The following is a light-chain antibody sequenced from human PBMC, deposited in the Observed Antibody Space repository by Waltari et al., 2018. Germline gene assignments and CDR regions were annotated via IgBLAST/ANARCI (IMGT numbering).Light chain of an antibody. CDR3: CSNVGSSVF. J-gene: IGLJ2*01. V-gene: IGLV2-23*03. CDR2: EGN. CDR1: NSNVGSHNL. Sequence: QSALTQPASVSGSPGQSNPIPGNGFNSNVGSHNLVSWYQKHPGKAPKLWIYEGNRRPSGVSNRFSGSKSDNTASLTLSGLQAEDEADYYCCSNVGSSVFFGGGTKLTVL.